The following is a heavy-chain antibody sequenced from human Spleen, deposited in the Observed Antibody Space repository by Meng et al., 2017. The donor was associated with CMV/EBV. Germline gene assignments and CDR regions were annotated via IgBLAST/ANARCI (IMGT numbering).Heavy chain of an antibody. J-gene: IGHJ4*02. CDR1: GGSVSSGSYY. Sequence: SQTLSLTCTVSGGSVSSGSYYWSWIRQPPGKGLEWIGYIYYSGSTNYNPSLKSRVTISVDTSKNQFSLKLSSVTAADTAVYYCARVPIYRYSGYDWYFDYWGQGTLVTVSS. CDR2: IYYSGST. CDR3: ARVPIYRYSGYDWYFDY. D-gene: IGHD5-12*01. V-gene: IGHV4-61*01.